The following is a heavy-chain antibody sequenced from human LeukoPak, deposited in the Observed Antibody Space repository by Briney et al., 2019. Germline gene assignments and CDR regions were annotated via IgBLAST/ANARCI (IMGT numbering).Heavy chain of an antibody. CDR1: GFTFSSYW. CDR2: XKSXGXXX. D-gene: IGHD6-19*01. Sequence: GGXLRLSCAASGFTFSSYWMXXVRQAPGXXXXXXXXXKSXGXXXXXXXSXXXXXXXXRDNAKNTLCLQMNSLRAEDTAVYYCARGSDSSGWYSSFDYWGQGTLVTVSS. J-gene: IGHJ4*02. CDR3: ARGSDSSGWYSSFDY. V-gene: IGHV3-74*01.